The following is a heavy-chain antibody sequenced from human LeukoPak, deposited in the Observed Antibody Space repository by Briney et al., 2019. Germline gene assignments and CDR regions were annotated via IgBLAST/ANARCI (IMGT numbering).Heavy chain of an antibody. CDR3: ARDGLGYYDSSGYFNY. CDR2: ISYDGSNK. CDR1: GFTFSSYA. D-gene: IGHD3-22*01. J-gene: IGHJ4*02. Sequence: PGGSLRLSCAASGFTFSSYAMHWVRQAPGKGLEWVAVISYDGSNKYYADSVKGRFTISRDNSKNTLYLQMNILRAEDTAVYYCARDGLGYYDSSGYFNYWGQGTLVTVSS. V-gene: IGHV3-30-3*01.